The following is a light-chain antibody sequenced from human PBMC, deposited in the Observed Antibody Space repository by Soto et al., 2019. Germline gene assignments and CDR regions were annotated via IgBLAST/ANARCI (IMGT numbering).Light chain of an antibody. J-gene: IGKJ5*01. Sequence: ETLMTQSPATLPVSPGERATLSCRASQSVSTNLAWYQQKPGQAPRLLIYGASSRATDIPDRFSGSGSGTDFTLTISGLEPEDFGVYYCQQSGSSPPITVGQGTRLEIK. CDR2: GAS. V-gene: IGKV3-20*01. CDR1: QSVSTN. CDR3: QQSGSSPPIT.